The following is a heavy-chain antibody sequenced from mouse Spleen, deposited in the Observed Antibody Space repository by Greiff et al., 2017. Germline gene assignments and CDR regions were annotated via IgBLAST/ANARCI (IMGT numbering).Heavy chain of an antibody. D-gene: IGHD1-1*01. V-gene: IGHV1-26*01. CDR3: ASYYYATPFAY. CDR2: INPNNGGT. Sequence: EVQLQQSGPELVKPGASVKISCKASGYTFTDYYMNWVKQSHGKSLEWIGDINPNNGGTSYNQKFKGKATLTVDKSSSTAYMELRSLTSEDSAVYYCASYYYATPFAYWGQGTLVTVSA. J-gene: IGHJ3*01. CDR1: GYTFTDYY.